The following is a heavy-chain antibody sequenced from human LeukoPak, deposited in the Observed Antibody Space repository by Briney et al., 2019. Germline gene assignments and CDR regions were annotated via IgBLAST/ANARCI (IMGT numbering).Heavy chain of an antibody. Sequence: GASVKVSCKASGYTFTSYGISWVRQAPGQGLERMGWISAYNGNTNYAQKLQGRVTMTTDTSTSTAYMELRSLRSDDTAVYYCARDGYYDSSGYYYTGDYWGQGTLVTVSS. V-gene: IGHV1-18*01. CDR3: ARDGYYDSSGYYYTGDY. CDR2: ISAYNGNT. D-gene: IGHD3-22*01. CDR1: GYTFTSYG. J-gene: IGHJ4*02.